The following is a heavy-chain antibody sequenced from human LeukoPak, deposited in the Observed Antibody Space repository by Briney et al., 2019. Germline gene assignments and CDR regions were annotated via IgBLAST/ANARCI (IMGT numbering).Heavy chain of an antibody. CDR3: ARGPRFITMVRGINNWFDP. CDR2: INHSGST. D-gene: IGHD3-10*01. CDR1: GGSFSGYY. J-gene: IGHJ5*02. Sequence: SETLSLTCAVYGGSFSGYYWSWIRQPPGKGLEWIGEINHSGSTNYNPSLKSRVTISVDTSKNQFSLKLSSVTAADTAVYYCARGPRFITMVRGINNWFDPWGQGTLVTVSS. V-gene: IGHV4-34*01.